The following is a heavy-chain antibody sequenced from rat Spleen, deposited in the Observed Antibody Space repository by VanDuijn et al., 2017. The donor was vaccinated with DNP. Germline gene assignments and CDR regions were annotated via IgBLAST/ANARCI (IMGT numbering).Heavy chain of an antibody. CDR2: INTDGGRT. CDR1: GFTFSSYW. J-gene: IGHJ4*01. Sequence: EVQLVATGGGLVQPGRSLKLSCVASGFTFSSYWMYWIRQAPGKGLEWVASINTDGGRTYYPDSVKGRFTISRDNAENTVYLQMSSLRSEDTATYYCGRDRLGGNAMDAWGQGTSVTVSS. D-gene: IGHD5-1*01. V-gene: IGHV5-58*01. CDR3: GRDRLGGNAMDA.